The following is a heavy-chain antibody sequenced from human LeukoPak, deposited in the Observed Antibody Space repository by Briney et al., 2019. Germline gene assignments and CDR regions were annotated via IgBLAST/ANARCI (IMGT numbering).Heavy chain of an antibody. CDR2: IYHSGST. CDR1: GYSIGSGYY. J-gene: IGHJ3*02. V-gene: IGHV4-38-2*01. D-gene: IGHD6-19*01. Sequence: SETLSLTCAVSGYSIGSGYYWGWIRQPPGKGLEWIGSIYHSGSTYYNPSLKSRVTISVDTSKSQFSLKLSSVTAAGTAVYYCARGTVSGWFFDAFDIWGQGTMVTVSS. CDR3: ARGTVSGWFFDAFDI.